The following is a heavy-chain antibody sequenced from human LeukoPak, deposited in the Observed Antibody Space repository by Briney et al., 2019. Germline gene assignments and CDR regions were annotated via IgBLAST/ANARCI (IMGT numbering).Heavy chain of an antibody. CDR3: ARDSPNEGILWWSIDY. J-gene: IGHJ4*02. D-gene: IGHD2-21*01. V-gene: IGHV3-30*04. Sequence: GGSLRLSCAASGFTFSSYDMHWVRQAPGKGLEWVADISYDGSNKYYADSVKGRFTISRDNSKNTLYLQMNSLRAEDTAVYYCARDSPNEGILWWSIDYWGQGTLVTVSS. CDR1: GFTFSSYD. CDR2: ISYDGSNK.